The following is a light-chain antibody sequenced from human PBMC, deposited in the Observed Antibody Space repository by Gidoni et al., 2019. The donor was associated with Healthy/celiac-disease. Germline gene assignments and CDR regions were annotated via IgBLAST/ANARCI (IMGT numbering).Light chain of an antibody. Sequence: EIVMTQSPLSLPVTPGEPASISCRSSQSLLHSNGYNYLDWYLQKPGQSPQLLIYLGSNRASGVPERFSGSGSGPDFTLKISRVEAEDVGVYYCMQALQTPWTFGQGTKVEIK. J-gene: IGKJ1*01. CDR1: QSLLHSNGYNY. CDR2: LGS. CDR3: MQALQTPWT. V-gene: IGKV2-28*01.